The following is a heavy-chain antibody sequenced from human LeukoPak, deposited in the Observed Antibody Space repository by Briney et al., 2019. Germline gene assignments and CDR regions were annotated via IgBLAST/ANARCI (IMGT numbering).Heavy chain of an antibody. CDR2: ISVSGGST. V-gene: IGHV3-23*01. CDR3: ARPEYNYFDY. J-gene: IGHJ4*02. D-gene: IGHD1-14*01. Sequence: GGSLRLSCAASGFTFSSYAMTWVRQAPGKGLEWVSAISVSGGSTYYADSVKGRFTISRDNSKNTLYLQMNSLRAEDTAVYYCARPEYNYFDYWGQGTLVTVSS. CDR1: GFTFSSYA.